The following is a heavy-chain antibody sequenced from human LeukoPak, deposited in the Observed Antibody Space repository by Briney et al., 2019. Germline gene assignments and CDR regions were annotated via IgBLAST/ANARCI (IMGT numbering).Heavy chain of an antibody. Sequence: PSETLSLTCTVSGGSISSGDYYWSWIRQPPGKGLEWIGYIYYSGSTYYNPSLKSRVTISVDTSKNQFSLKLSSVTAADTAVYYCAREVVVVAASTYYYYGMDVWGQGTTVTVSS. CDR2: IYYSGST. V-gene: IGHV4-30-4*01. D-gene: IGHD2-15*01. J-gene: IGHJ6*02. CDR1: GGSISSGDYY. CDR3: AREVVVVAASTYYYYGMDV.